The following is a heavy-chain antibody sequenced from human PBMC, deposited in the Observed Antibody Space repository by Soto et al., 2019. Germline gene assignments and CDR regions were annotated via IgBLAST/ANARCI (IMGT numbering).Heavy chain of an antibody. V-gene: IGHV4-39*01. Sequence: QLQLRESGSRVEKTSETLSLTCTVSGASINSPTFYWGWIRQAPGQGLEWIGNIYYSESTYFNPSLKSRVDISLDTSKNQFSLRLTSVTAADTAMYYCVRFDYSDYVDSWGQGALVTVSS. CDR1: GASINSPTFY. CDR2: IYYSEST. D-gene: IGHD4-4*01. CDR3: VRFDYSDYVDS. J-gene: IGHJ4*02.